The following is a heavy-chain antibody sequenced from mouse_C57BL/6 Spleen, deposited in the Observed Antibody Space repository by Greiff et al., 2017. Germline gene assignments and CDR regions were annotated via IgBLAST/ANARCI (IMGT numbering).Heavy chain of an antibody. V-gene: IGHV1-81*01. J-gene: IGHJ1*03. CDR3: ARGDSHWYFDV. CDR1: GYTFTSYG. CDR2: IYPRSGNT. Sequence: QVQLQQSGAELARPGASVKLSCKASGYTFTSYGISWVKQRPGQGLEWIGEIYPRSGNTYYNEKFKGKATLTADKSSSTAYMELRSLTSEDSAVYFCARGDSHWYFDVWGTGTTVTVSS. D-gene: IGHD2-12*01.